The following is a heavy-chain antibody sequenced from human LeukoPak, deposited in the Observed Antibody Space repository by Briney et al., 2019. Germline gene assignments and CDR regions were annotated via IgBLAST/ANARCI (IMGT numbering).Heavy chain of an antibody. CDR1: GYTFTGYY. V-gene: IGHV1-2*06. CDR3: ASGYDSFAFDI. CDR2: INPNSGGT. J-gene: IGHJ3*02. D-gene: IGHD2-2*03. Sequence: ASVKVSCKASGYTFTGYYMHWVRQAPGQGLEWMGRINPNSGGTNYARKFQGRVTMTRDTSISTAYMELSRLRSDDTAVYYCASGYDSFAFDIWGQGTMVTVSS.